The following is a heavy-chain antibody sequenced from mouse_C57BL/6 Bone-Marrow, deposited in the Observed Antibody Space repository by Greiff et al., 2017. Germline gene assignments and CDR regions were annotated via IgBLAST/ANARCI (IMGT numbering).Heavy chain of an antibody. CDR1: GYAFSSSW. CDR3: ASFPLLRQYYFDY. D-gene: IGHD1-1*01. CDR2: IYPGDGDT. V-gene: IGHV1-82*01. Sequence: VKLMESGPELVKPGASVKISCKASGYAFSSSWMNWVKQRPGKGLEWIGRIYPGDGDTNYNGKFKGKATLTADKSSSTAYMQLSSLTSEDSAVYFCASFPLLRQYYFDYWGQGTTLTVSS. J-gene: IGHJ2*01.